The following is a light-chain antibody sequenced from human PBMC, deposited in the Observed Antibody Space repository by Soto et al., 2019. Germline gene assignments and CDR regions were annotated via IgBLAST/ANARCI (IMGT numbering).Light chain of an antibody. V-gene: IGLV2-8*01. J-gene: IGLJ2*01. Sequence: QSALTQPPSASGSPGQSVTISCTGTSSDVAGYNYVSWYQQHPGKAPNLMIYEVSKRPSGVPDRFSGSKSGNTASLTVSGLQAEDEAAYYCSSYAGSNTFDVVFGGGTKLTVL. CDR3: SSYAGSNTFDVV. CDR2: EVS. CDR1: SSDVAGYNY.